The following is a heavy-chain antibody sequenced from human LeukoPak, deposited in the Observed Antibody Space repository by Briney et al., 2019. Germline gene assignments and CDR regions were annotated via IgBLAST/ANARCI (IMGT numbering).Heavy chain of an antibody. V-gene: IGHV3-33*01. J-gene: IGHJ5*02. CDR2: IWHDGSHK. D-gene: IGHD1-14*01. CDR1: GFAFNTYA. Sequence: GTSLRLSCAASGFAFNTYAMHWVRQAPGKGLEWVTLIWHDGSHKFYIDSVRGRFTISRDNSKNTVYLQMNGLRAEDTAVYYCARGQVTGRNKNWFDPWGQGTLVTVSS. CDR3: ARGQVTGRNKNWFDP.